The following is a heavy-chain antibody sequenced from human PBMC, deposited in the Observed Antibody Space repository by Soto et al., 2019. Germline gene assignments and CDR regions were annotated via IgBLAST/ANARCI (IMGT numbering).Heavy chain of an antibody. J-gene: IGHJ4*02. V-gene: IGHV1-69*02. CDR3: ARVSRYYDSSGYPY. D-gene: IGHD3-22*01. CDR2: IIPILGIA. CDR1: GGTFSSYT. Sequence: SVKVSCKASGGTFSSYTISWVRQAPGQGLEWMGRIIPILGIANYAQKFQGRVTITADESTSTAYMELSSLRSEDTAVYYCARVSRYYDSSGYPYWGQGTLVTVSS.